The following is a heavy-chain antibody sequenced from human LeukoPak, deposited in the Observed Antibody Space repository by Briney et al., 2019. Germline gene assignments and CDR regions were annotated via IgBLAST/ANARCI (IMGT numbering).Heavy chain of an antibody. D-gene: IGHD3-10*01. CDR1: GFTFGSYA. J-gene: IGHJ4*02. CDR2: ISYDGSNK. Sequence: GGSLRLSCAASGFTFGSYAMHWVRQAPGKGLEWVAVISYDGSNKYYADSVKGRFTISRDNAKNSLYLQMNSLRAEDTAVYYCARGITMVREGGQGTLVTVSS. CDR3: ARGITMVRE. V-gene: IGHV3-30*04.